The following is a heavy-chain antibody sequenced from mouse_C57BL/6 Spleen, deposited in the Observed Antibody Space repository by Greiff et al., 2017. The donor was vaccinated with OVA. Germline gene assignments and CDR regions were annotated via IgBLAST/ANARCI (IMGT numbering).Heavy chain of an antibody. CDR2: ISDGGSYT. D-gene: IGHD4-1*01. CDR1: GFTFSSYA. Sequence: EVHLVESGGGLVKPGGSLKLSCAASGFTFSSYAMSWVRQTPEKRLEWVATISDGGSYTYYPDNVKGRFTISRDNAKNNLYLQMSHLKSEDTAMYYCARERNWDDAMDYWGQGTSVTVSS. V-gene: IGHV5-4*01. CDR3: ARERNWDDAMDY. J-gene: IGHJ4*01.